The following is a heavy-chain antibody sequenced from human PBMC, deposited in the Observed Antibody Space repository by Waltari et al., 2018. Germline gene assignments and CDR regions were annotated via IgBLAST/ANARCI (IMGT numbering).Heavy chain of an antibody. Sequence: EVQLVESGGGLVQPGGSLRLSCAASGFTFSSYEMNWVRQAPGRGLEWVSYISSSGSTIYYADSVKGRFTISRDNAKNSLYLQMNSLRAEDTAVYYCARVSSGWPDRLDYWGQGTLVTVSS. V-gene: IGHV3-48*03. CDR3: ARVSSGWPDRLDY. D-gene: IGHD6-19*01. CDR2: ISSSGSTI. J-gene: IGHJ4*02. CDR1: GFTFSSYE.